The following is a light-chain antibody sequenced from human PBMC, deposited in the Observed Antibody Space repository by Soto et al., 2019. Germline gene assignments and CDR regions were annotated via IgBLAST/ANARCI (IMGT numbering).Light chain of an antibody. Sequence: IVLTQSPGTPSLSPGERATPSCRGRQSVSSSYLAWYQQKPGQAPRLLIYGASSRATGIPDRFSGSGSGTDFTLTISRLEPEDFAVYYCQQYGSSPPKVTFGQGTRLEI. CDR1: QSVSSSY. CDR2: GAS. CDR3: QQYGSSPPKVT. J-gene: IGKJ5*01. V-gene: IGKV3-20*01.